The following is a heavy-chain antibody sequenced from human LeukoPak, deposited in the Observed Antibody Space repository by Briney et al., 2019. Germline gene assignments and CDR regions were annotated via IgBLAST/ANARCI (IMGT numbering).Heavy chain of an antibody. CDR2: ISSSGSTI. CDR3: STIEDNWFDP. J-gene: IGHJ5*02. CDR1: GFTFSSYS. V-gene: IGHV3-48*01. Sequence: PGGSLRLSCAGSGFTFSSYSMNWVRQAPGKGLEWVSYISSSGSTIYYADSVKGRFTISRDNAKNSLYLQMNSLRAEDMAVYYCSTIEDNWFDPWGQGTLVTVSS. D-gene: IGHD5/OR15-5a*01.